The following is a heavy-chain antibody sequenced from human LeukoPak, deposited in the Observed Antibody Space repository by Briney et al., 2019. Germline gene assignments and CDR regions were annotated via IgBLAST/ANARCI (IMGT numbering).Heavy chain of an antibody. Sequence: GGSLRLSCVASGFTFRSYSMIWVRQAPGKGLEWVSSISSSSTYTYHADSVKGRFTISRDNAKHSLYLQMNNLRVEDTAVYYCARDRRTSGWYVDYWGQGTLVTVSS. CDR3: ARDRRTSGWYVDY. J-gene: IGHJ4*02. CDR1: GFTFRSYS. CDR2: ISSSSTYT. V-gene: IGHV3-21*01. D-gene: IGHD6-19*01.